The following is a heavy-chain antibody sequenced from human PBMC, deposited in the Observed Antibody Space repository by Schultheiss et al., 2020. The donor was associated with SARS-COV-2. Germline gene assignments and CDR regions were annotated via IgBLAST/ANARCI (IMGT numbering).Heavy chain of an antibody. D-gene: IGHD3-10*01. J-gene: IGHJ6*02. CDR2: IYPGDSDT. Sequence: GGSLRLSCKASGYSFTSYWIGWVRQMPGKGLEWMGIIYPGDSDTRYSPSFQGQVTISADKSISTAYLQWSSLTASDTAMYYCARRHDSGSGSYSMDVWGQGTTVTVSS. V-gene: IGHV5-51*01. CDR1: GYSFTSYW. CDR3: ARRHDSGSGSYSMDV.